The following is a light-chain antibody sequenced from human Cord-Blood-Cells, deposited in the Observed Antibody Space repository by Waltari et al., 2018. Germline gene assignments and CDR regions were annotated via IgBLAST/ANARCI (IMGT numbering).Light chain of an antibody. Sequence: QSVLTQPPSASGTPGPRVTISCSGSSSNIGSNYVYWYQQLPGTAPKLLIYRNNQRPSGVPDRFSGSKSGTSASLAISGLRSEDEADYYCVAWDDSLSGVVFGGGTKLTVL. CDR3: VAWDDSLSGVV. J-gene: IGLJ2*01. V-gene: IGLV1-47*01. CDR1: SSNIGSNY. CDR2: RNN.